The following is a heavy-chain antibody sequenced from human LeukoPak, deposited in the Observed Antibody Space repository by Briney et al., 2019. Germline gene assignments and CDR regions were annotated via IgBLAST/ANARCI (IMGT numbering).Heavy chain of an antibody. V-gene: IGHV1-69*13. D-gene: IGHD5-18*01. Sequence: ASVKVSCKASGGTFSSYAISWVRQAPGQGLEWMGGIIPIFGTANYAQKFQGRVTITADESTSTAYMELSSLRSEDTAVYYCARDSSYGYGLALDYWGQGTLVTVSS. CDR3: ARDSSYGYGLALDY. CDR2: IIPIFGTA. J-gene: IGHJ4*02. CDR1: GGTFSSYA.